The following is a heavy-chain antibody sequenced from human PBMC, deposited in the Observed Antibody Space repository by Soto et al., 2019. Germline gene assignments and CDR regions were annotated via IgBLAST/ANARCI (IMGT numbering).Heavy chain of an antibody. Sequence: SETLSLTCTVSGGSVSSGSYYRSWIRQPPGKGLEWIGYIYYSGSTNYNPSLKSRVTISVDTSKNQFSVKLSSVTAADTAVYYCASSSGNSYGYPDAFDIWGQGTMVTVSS. V-gene: IGHV4-61*01. CDR2: IYYSGST. CDR3: ASSSGNSYGYPDAFDI. D-gene: IGHD5-18*01. CDR1: GGSVSSGSYY. J-gene: IGHJ3*02.